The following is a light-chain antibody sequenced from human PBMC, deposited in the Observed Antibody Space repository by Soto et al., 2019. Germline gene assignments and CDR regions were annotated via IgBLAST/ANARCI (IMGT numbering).Light chain of an antibody. Sequence: QMPQSPSSLSASVGDRVTITCRASQSISSYLNWYQQKPGKAPKLLIYAASSLQSGVPSRFSGSGSGTDFTLTISRLQPEDFTTYCCQESSCTLDTFGAGTKVDSK. CDR2: AAS. J-gene: IGKJ3*01. CDR3: QESSCTLDT. CDR1: QSISSY. V-gene: IGKV1-39*01.